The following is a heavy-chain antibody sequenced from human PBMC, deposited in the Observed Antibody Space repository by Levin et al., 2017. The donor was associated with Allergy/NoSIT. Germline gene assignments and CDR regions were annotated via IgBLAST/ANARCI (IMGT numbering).Heavy chain of an antibody. CDR1: GFTFSSFS. CDR3: ARGSKYALAY. CDR2: IQPDGSAK. D-gene: IGHD2-8*01. Sequence: GESLKISCAASGFTFSSFSMHWVRQTPGKGLEWVANIQPDGSAKYCVDSVKGRFTIYRDNAKNSLYLQMNSLRAEDTAVYYCARGSKYALAYWGQGTLVAVSS. J-gene: IGHJ4*02. V-gene: IGHV3-7*01.